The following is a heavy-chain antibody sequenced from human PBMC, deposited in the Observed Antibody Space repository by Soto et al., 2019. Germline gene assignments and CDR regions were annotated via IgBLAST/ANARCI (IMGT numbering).Heavy chain of an antibody. J-gene: IGHJ6*02. D-gene: IGHD2-21*02. CDR3: AHSRCGGDCLQSYSSHYYYGMDV. V-gene: IGHV2-5*02. CDR1: GFSLSTGGVG. CDR2: IYWDDDK. Sequence: QITLKESGPALVKPTQTLTLTCTISGFSLSTGGVGVGWICQPPGKALEWLALIYWDDDKRYSPSLRSRLTITKDTSKNQVVLTMTNIDPVDTATYYCAHSRCGGDCLQSYSSHYYYGMDVWGQGTTVTVSS.